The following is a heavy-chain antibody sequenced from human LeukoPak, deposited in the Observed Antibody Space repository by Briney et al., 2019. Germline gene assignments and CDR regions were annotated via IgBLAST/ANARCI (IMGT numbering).Heavy chain of an antibody. CDR3: AKDLVWFGELLYSSPVYYYGMDV. D-gene: IGHD3-10*01. J-gene: IGHJ6*04. CDR1: GFTFSSYG. V-gene: IGHV3-30*18. CDR2: ISYDGSNK. Sequence: PGRSLRLSCAASGFTFSSYGMHWVRQAPGKGLEWVAVISYDGSNKYYADSVKGRFTISRDNSKNTLYLQMNSLRAEDTAVYYCAKDLVWFGELLYSSPVYYYGMDVWGKGTTVTVSS.